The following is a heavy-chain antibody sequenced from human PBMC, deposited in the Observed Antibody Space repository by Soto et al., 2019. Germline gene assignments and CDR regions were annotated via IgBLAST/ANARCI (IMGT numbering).Heavy chain of an antibody. CDR2: IIPILGIA. J-gene: IGHJ4*02. CDR1: GYSFTGYS. Sequence: GASVKVSCKASGYSFTGYSMHWVRQAPGQGLEWMGRIIPILGIANYAQKFQGRVTITADKSTSTAYMELSSLRSEATAVYYCASHLACNGSCSYPVEYFDYWGQGTLVTVSS. D-gene: IGHD2-15*01. CDR3: ASHLACNGSCSYPVEYFDY. V-gene: IGHV1-69*02.